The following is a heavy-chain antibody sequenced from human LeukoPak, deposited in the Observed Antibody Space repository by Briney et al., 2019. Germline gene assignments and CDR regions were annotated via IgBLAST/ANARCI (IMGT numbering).Heavy chain of an antibody. D-gene: IGHD1-26*01. CDR2: INTSGGST. J-gene: IGHJ4*02. CDR3: ARTRGASEIDY. V-gene: IGHV1-46*01. CDR1: GYTFTSYY. Sequence: GASVKVSCKASGYTFTSYYMHWVRQAPGQGLEWMGIINTSGGSTSYAQKFQGRVTMTRDMSTSTVYMELSSLRSEDTAVYYCARTRGASEIDYWGQGTLVTVSS.